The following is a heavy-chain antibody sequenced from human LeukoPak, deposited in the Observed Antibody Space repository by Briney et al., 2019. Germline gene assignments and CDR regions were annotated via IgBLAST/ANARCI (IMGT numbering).Heavy chain of an antibody. J-gene: IGHJ4*02. CDR3: ALELTGTTGY. V-gene: IGHV1-8*03. Sequence: GASVKVSCKASGYTFTSYDINWVRQATGQGLEWMGWMNPNSGNTGYAQKLQGRVTITWNTSISTAYMELSSLRSEDTAVYYCALELTGTTGYWGQGTLVTVSS. D-gene: IGHD1-20*01. CDR2: MNPNSGNT. CDR1: GYTFTSYD.